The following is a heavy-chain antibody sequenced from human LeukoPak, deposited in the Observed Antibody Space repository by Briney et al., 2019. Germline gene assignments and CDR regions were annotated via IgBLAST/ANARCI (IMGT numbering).Heavy chain of an antibody. J-gene: IGHJ4*02. CDR3: ARPGSSRIAAPLDY. CDR2: ISSSSSYI. D-gene: IGHD6-6*01. V-gene: IGHV3-21*01. Sequence: GGSLRLSCAASGFTFSSYSMNWVRQAPGKGLEWVSSISSSSSYIYYADSVKGRFTISRDNAKNSLYLQMNSLRAEDTAVYYCARPGSSRIAAPLDYWGQGTLVTVSS. CDR1: GFTFSSYS.